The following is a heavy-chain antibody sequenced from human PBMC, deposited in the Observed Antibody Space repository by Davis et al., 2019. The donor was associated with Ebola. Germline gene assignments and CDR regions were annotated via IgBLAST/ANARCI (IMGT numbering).Heavy chain of an antibody. D-gene: IGHD6-19*01. J-gene: IGHJ4*02. V-gene: IGHV1-18*04. Sequence: ASVKVSCKASGYTFTSYGISWVRQAPGQGLEWMGWISAYNGNTNYAQKLQGRVTITRDTSASTAYMELSSLRSEDTAVYYCARDSSGWYYFDYWGQGTLVTVSS. CDR3: ARDSSGWYYFDY. CDR1: GYTFTSYG. CDR2: ISAYNGNT.